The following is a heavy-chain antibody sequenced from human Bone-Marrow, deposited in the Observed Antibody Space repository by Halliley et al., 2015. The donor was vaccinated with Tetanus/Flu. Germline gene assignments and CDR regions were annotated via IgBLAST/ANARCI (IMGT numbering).Heavy chain of an antibody. CDR1: GFTFRDYT. CDR3: ARDHFELMLSAREYHYYGMDV. D-gene: IGHD2-8*01. V-gene: IGHV3-49*04. CDR2: IRSKAFGGTT. J-gene: IGHJ6*02. Sequence: SLRLSCTGSGFTFRDYTMTWVRQAPGKGLEWVGFIRSKAFGGTTEYAASVKGRFTMSRDDSKSIAYLQMNSLKTEDTAVYYCARDHFELMLSAREYHYYGMDVWGQGTAVTVSS.